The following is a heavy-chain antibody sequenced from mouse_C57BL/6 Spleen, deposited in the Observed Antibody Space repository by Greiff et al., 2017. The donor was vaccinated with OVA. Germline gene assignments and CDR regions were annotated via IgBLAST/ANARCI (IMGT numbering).Heavy chain of an antibody. Sequence: VQLQQSGGGLVQPGGSLKLSCAASGIAFSRYWMSWVRRAPGKGLEWIGEINPDSSTINYAPSLKDKFIISRDNAKNTLYLQMSKVRSEDTALYYCASWDYDRAMDYWGQGTSVTVSS. D-gene: IGHD2-4*01. CDR2: INPDSSTI. J-gene: IGHJ4*01. V-gene: IGHV4-1*01. CDR3: ASWDYDRAMDY. CDR1: GIAFSRYW.